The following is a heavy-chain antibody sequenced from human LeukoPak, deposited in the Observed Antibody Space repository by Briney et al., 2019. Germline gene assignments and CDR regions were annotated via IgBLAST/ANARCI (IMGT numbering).Heavy chain of an antibody. D-gene: IGHD3-22*01. J-gene: IGHJ4*02. CDR1: GGSIRSGSHY. Sequence: PSETLSLTCTVSGGSIRSGSHYWAWIRQAPGKGLGWIGSIYYSGSTYYNPSLENRVTISIDTSKNHFSLKLSSLSAADTSVYYCAKRDDSGGNLVDLWGQGTLVTVS. CDR2: IYYSGST. V-gene: IGHV4-39*02. CDR3: AKRDDSGGNLVDL.